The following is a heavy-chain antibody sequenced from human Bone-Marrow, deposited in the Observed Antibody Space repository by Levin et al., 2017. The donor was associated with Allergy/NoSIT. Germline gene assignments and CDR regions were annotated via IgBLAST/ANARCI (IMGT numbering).Heavy chain of an antibody. CDR2: INPRGNTT. J-gene: IGHJ3*02. CDR1: GYTFTSYY. D-gene: IGHD3-10*01. V-gene: IGHV1-46*01. Sequence: ASVKVSCKASGYTFTSYYLHWVRQAPGQGLQWMGIINPRGNTTSYAQKFQGRVTMTSDTSTSTVYMDLSSLRSEDTAVYYCASLLYGSGSYSGVLDTFDIWGQGTMVTVSS. CDR3: ASLLYGSGSYSGVLDTFDI.